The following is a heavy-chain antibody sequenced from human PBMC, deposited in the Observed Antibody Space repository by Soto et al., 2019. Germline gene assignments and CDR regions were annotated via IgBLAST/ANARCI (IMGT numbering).Heavy chain of an antibody. Sequence: AGGSLRLSCSASGFTLSSYAIHLVRQAPGKGLEYVSAISSNGGSTYYADSVKGRFTISRDNSKNTLYLQMSSLRAEDTAVYYCVKGVSYAFDSWGQGTMVTVSS. V-gene: IGHV3-64D*06. CDR1: GFTLSSYA. J-gene: IGHJ3*02. CDR3: VKGVSYAFDS. D-gene: IGHD3-16*01. CDR2: ISSNGGST.